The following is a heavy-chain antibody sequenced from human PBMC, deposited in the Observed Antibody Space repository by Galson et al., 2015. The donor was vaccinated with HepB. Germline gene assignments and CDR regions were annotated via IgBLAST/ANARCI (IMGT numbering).Heavy chain of an antibody. CDR1: GFTFSDYY. D-gene: IGHD3-22*01. CDR2: ISSSGSTI. V-gene: IGHV3-11*01. J-gene: IGHJ3*02. Sequence: SLRLSCAASGFTFSDYYMSWIRQAPGKGLEWVSYISSSGSTIYYADSVKGRFTISRDNAKNSLYLQMNSLRAEDTAVYYCARGANYYGSSGYTNDAFDIWGQGTMVTVSS. CDR3: ARGANYYGSSGYTNDAFDI.